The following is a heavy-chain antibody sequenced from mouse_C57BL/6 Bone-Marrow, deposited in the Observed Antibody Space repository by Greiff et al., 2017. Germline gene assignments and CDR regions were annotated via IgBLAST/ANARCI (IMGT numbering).Heavy chain of an antibody. CDR3: ARRKDYYGSSHWYFDV. Sequence: VQLQQSGPELVKPGASVKIPCKASGYTFTDYNMDWVKQSHGKSLEWIGDFNPNNGGTIYNQKFKGQATLTVDKSSSTAYMELHILTSEDTAIYYCARRKDYYGSSHWYFDVWGTGTTVTVSS. V-gene: IGHV1-18*01. J-gene: IGHJ1*03. D-gene: IGHD1-1*01. CDR2: FNPNNGGT. CDR1: GYTFTDYN.